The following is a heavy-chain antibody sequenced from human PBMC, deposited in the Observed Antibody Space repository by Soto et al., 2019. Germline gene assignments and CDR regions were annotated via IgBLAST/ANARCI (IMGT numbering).Heavy chain of an antibody. D-gene: IGHD2-15*01. CDR1: GYTFTSYG. J-gene: IGHJ6*03. CDR2: ISAYNGNT. V-gene: IGHV1-18*01. CDR3: ARDIMDIVVVVAASPYYYYMDV. Sequence: ASVKVSGKASGYTFTSYGISWVRQAPGQGLEWMGWISAYNGNTNYAQKLQGRVTMTTDTSTSTAYMELRSLRSDDTAVYYCARDIMDIVVVVAASPYYYYMDVWGKGTTVTVSS.